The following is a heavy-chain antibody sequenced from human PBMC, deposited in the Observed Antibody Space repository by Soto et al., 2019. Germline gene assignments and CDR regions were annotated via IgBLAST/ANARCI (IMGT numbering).Heavy chain of an antibody. CDR2: LSGSGGST. D-gene: IGHD3-10*01. V-gene: IGHV3-23*01. CDR1: GFTFSNYA. CDR3: AKSPRGAGSWELDY. J-gene: IGHJ4*02. Sequence: EVQLLESGGGLVQPGGSLRLSCAASGFTFSNYAMSWVRQAPGTGLEWVSALSGSGGSTYYADSVKGRFTISRDNSKNTLYLQMNSLRAEDTAVYYCAKSPRGAGSWELDYWGQGTLVTVSS.